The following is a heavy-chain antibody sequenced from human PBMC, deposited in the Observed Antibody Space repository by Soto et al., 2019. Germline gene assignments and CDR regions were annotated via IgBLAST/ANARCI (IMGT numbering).Heavy chain of an antibody. J-gene: IGHJ4*02. D-gene: IGHD6-13*01. V-gene: IGHV3-21*01. CDR3: ARDSSTRYSSSWYADY. Sequence: LSLSCAASGFTFSSYSMYWVRQAPGKGLEWVSSISSSSSYIYYADSVKGRFTISRDNAKNSLYLQMNSLRAEDTAVYYCARDSSTRYSSSWYADYWGQGTLVTVSS. CDR1: GFTFSSYS. CDR2: ISSSSSYI.